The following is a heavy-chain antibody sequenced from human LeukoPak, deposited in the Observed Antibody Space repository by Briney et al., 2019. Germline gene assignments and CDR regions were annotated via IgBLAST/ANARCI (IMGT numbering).Heavy chain of an antibody. CDR1: GYTFTGYY. J-gene: IGHJ4*02. D-gene: IGHD4-23*01. Sequence: ASVKVCCKASGYTFTGYYMHWVRQAPGQGLELMGRINPNSGGTNYAQKFQGRVTMTRDTSISTAYMELSRLRSDDTAVYYCAREVVNRGFDYWGQGTLVTVSS. CDR2: INPNSGGT. CDR3: AREVVNRGFDY. V-gene: IGHV1-2*06.